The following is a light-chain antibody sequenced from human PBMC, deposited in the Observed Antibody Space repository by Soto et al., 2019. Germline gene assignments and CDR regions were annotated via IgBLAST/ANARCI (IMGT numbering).Light chain of an antibody. V-gene: IGLV1-40*01. CDR3: QSYHSSLSGVV. CDR1: SSNIGAGYD. Sequence: HSVLTQPPSVSGAPGQRVTISCTGSSSNIGAGYDVHWYQQLPGTAPKLLIYGNNNRPSGVPDRFSGSKSGTSASLAITGVQAEDEADYYCQSYHSSLSGVVFGGGTKLTVL. J-gene: IGLJ2*01. CDR2: GNN.